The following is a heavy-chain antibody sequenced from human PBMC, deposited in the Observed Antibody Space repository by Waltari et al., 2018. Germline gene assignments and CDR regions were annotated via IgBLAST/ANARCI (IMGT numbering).Heavy chain of an antibody. CDR2: IYYSGST. Sequence: QVQLQESGPGLVKPSETLSLTCTVPGGSISSYYWSWIRQPPGKGLEWIGYIYYSGSTNYNPSLKSRVTISVDTSKNQFSLKLSSVTAADTAVYYCARYYGSGLYFDYWGQGTLVTVSS. V-gene: IGHV4-59*01. CDR3: ARYYGSGLYFDY. J-gene: IGHJ4*02. CDR1: GGSISSYY. D-gene: IGHD3-10*01.